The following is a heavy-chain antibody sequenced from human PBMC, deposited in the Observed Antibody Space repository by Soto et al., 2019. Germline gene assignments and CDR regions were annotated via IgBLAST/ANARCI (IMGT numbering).Heavy chain of an antibody. D-gene: IGHD6-19*01. CDR1: GYTFTSYR. Sequence: ASVTVSFKASGYTFTSYRISWVRHAPGQGLEWMGWISAYNGNTNYSQKLEGRVTMTTDTSTSTAYMELRSLRSDDTAVYYCAKFYSPWLAIYYYYGMDVWGQGTTVTVSS. CDR3: AKFYSPWLAIYYYYGMDV. J-gene: IGHJ6*02. CDR2: ISAYNGNT. V-gene: IGHV1-18*01.